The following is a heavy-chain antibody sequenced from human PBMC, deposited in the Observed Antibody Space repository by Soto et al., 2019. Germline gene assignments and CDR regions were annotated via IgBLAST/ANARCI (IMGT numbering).Heavy chain of an antibody. CDR2: INPNSGGT. Sequence: QVPLVQPGAEVKKPGASVKVSCKASGYTFTGYYMHWVRQAPGQGLEWMGWINPNSGGTNYAQKFQGRVTMTRDTSISTAYMELSRLRSDDTAVYYCARGRSPQLRFLEWLDYGMDVWGQGTTVTVSS. CDR1: GYTFTGYY. V-gene: IGHV1-2*02. J-gene: IGHJ6*02. CDR3: ARGRSPQLRFLEWLDYGMDV. D-gene: IGHD3-3*01.